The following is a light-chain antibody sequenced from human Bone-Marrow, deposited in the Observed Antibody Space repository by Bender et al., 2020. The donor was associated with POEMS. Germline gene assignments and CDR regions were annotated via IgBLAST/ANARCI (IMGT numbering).Light chain of an antibody. CDR3: SSYAGTNNYV. J-gene: IGLJ1*01. CDR1: SSDVGAYNY. V-gene: IGLV2-11*01. CDR2: DVT. Sequence: HSALTQPRSVSGSPGQSVTISCTGTSSDVGAYNYVSWYQQHPGKTPKLIIYDVTKRPSGVPDRFSGSKSANTASLTISGLQSEDEADYYCSSYAGTNNYVFGTGTKLTVL.